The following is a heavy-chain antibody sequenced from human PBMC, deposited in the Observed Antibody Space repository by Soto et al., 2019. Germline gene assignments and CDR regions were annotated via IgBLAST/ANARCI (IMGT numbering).Heavy chain of an antibody. CDR3: AREDTSAGIHYFDY. V-gene: IGHV1-69*13. CDR2: IIPIFGTA. D-gene: IGHD5-18*01. Sequence: SVKVSCKASGGTFSSYAISWVRQAPGQGLEWMGGIIPIFGTANYAQKFQGRVTITADESTSTAYMELSSLRSEDTAVYYCAREDTSAGIHYFDYWGQGTLVTVSS. CDR1: GGTFSSYA. J-gene: IGHJ4*02.